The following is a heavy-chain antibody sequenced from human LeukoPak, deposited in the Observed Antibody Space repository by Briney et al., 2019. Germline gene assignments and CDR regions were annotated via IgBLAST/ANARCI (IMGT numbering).Heavy chain of an antibody. CDR3: AKDRSFIGLDI. CDR1: GFKFDDHG. J-gene: IGHJ3*02. V-gene: IGHV3-20*04. CDR2: LNWNGGRT. D-gene: IGHD1-26*01. Sequence: GGSLRLSCAASGFKFDDHGMSWVRQVPGKGLEWVSGLNWNGGRTGYADSVRGRFTISRDNAKNSLYLQMNSLRAEDTAFYYCAKDRSFIGLDIWGQGTMVIVSS.